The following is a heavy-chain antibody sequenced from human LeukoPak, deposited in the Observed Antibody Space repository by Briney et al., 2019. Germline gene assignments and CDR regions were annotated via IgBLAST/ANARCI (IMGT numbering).Heavy chain of an antibody. CDR3: AKFSPSNLDY. CDR1: GFTFSSYA. CDR2: ISASGGST. J-gene: IGHJ4*02. V-gene: IGHV3-23*01. Sequence: SGGSLRLSCAASGFTFSSYAMSWVRQAPGKGLEWVSVISASGGSTYYADSVKGRFTISRDNPTDTLYLQMNSLRVEDTAVYYCAKFSPSNLDYWGQGTLVTVSS. D-gene: IGHD2-2*01.